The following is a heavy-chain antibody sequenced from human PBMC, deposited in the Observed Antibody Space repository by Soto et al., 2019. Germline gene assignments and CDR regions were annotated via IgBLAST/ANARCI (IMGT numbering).Heavy chain of an antibody. CDR3: ARDSDYIIAY. CDR1: GYTFTSYG. V-gene: IGHV1-18*01. CDR2: IHTYNGNR. D-gene: IGHD4-17*01. Sequence: QVQLVQSGGELKKPGASVRVSCKTSGYTFTSYGISWVRQAPGQGLEWVGWIHTYNGNRNFAPRFQGRVTLTTDTSTSTAYMELRSLRSDDTAVYYCARDSDYIIAYWGQGTLVTVSS. J-gene: IGHJ4*02.